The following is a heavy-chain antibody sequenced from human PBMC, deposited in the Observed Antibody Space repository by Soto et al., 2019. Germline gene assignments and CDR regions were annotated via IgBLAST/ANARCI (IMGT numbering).Heavy chain of an antibody. CDR1: GGSFSGYF. V-gene: IGHV4-34*01. J-gene: IGHJ4*01. CDR3: ARARRYFDH. Sequence: QVQLQQWGAGLLKPSETLSLTCAVYGGSFSGYFWTWVRQPPGKGLEWIGEINHSSSTNYNPSLKRRVTTAVDTSESQFSLKLSSVNAADTAVYYCARARRYFDHWRHGTLVPVSS. CDR2: INHSSST.